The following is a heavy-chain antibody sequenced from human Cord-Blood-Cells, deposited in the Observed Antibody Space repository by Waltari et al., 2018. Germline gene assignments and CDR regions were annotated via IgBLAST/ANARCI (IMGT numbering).Heavy chain of an antibody. Sequence: QLQLQESGPGLVKPSETLSLTCTVSGGSISSSSYYWGWIRQPPGQGLEWIGSIYYSGSTYYNPSLKSRVTISVDTSKNQFSLKLSSVTAADTAVYYCASWKRGYCSSTSCYYFDYWGQGTLVTVSS. D-gene: IGHD2-2*01. CDR2: IYYSGST. CDR3: ASWKRGYCSSTSCYYFDY. J-gene: IGHJ4*02. V-gene: IGHV4-39*01. CDR1: GGSISSSSYY.